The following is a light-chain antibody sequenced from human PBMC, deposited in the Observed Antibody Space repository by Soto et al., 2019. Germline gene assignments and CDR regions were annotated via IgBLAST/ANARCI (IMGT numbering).Light chain of an antibody. Sequence: QSVLAQPASVSRSPGQSITISCTGTTSDVGGFNYVSWYQQHPSKAPKLMIYEVSSRPSGVSNRFSGSKSGNTASLTISGLQAEDEADYYCSSYTSTSTLYVFGTGTKVTVL. CDR3: SSYTSTSTLYV. V-gene: IGLV2-14*01. J-gene: IGLJ1*01. CDR2: EVS. CDR1: TSDVGGFNY.